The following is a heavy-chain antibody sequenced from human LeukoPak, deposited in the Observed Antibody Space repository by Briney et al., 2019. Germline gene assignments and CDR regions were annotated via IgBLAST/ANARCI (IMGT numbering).Heavy chain of an antibody. D-gene: IGHD3-3*01. J-gene: IGHJ6*02. V-gene: IGHV4-59*01. CDR3: ASGRITIFGVVPDLYGMDV. CDR2: IYYSGST. CDR1: GGSISSYY. Sequence: PSETLSLTCTVSGGSISSYYWSWIRQPPGKGLEWIGYIYYSGSTNYNPSLKSRVTISVDTSKNQFSLKLSSVAAADTAVYYCASGRITIFGVVPDLYGMDVWGQGTTVTVSS.